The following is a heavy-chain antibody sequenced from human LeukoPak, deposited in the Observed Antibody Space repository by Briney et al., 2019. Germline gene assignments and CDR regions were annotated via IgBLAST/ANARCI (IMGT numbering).Heavy chain of an antibody. CDR3: AKSTRWLPLDY. CDR1: GFIFSNYG. Sequence: GGSLRLSCAASGFIFSNYGMNWVRQAPGKGLEWVAAISASGSATSYADSVRGRFTISRDNSKNTLYLQMNSLRAEDTAVYYCAKSTRWLPLDYWGQGTLVTVSS. V-gene: IGHV3-23*01. J-gene: IGHJ4*02. D-gene: IGHD3-22*01. CDR2: ISASGSAT.